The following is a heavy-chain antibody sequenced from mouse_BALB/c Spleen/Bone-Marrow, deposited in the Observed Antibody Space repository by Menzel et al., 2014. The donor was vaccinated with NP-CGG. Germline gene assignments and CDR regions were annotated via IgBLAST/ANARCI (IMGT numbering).Heavy chain of an antibody. Sequence: SGAELVKPGASVKLSCRASGYTFTSYWMHWVKQRPGQGLEWIGEISPSNGRTNYNEKFKIKATLTVDKSSSTAHMQLSSLTSEDSAVYYCASYRGAYWGQGTLVTVSA. D-gene: IGHD2-12*01. CDR2: ISPSNGRT. CDR1: GYTFTSYW. V-gene: IGHV1S81*02. J-gene: IGHJ3*01. CDR3: ASYRGAY.